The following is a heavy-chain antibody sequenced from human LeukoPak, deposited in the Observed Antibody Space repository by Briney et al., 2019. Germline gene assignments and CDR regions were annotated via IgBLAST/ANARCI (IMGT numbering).Heavy chain of an antibody. Sequence: GGSLRLSCAASGFTFSSYGMSWVRQAPGKGLEWVSAISGSGGSTYYADSVKGRFTISRDNSKNTLYLQMNSLRAEDTTVYYCAKDLSVLLWFGELLFDYWGQGTLVTVSS. CDR1: GFTFSSYG. V-gene: IGHV3-23*01. J-gene: IGHJ4*02. CDR2: ISGSGGST. D-gene: IGHD3-10*01. CDR3: AKDLSVLLWFGELLFDY.